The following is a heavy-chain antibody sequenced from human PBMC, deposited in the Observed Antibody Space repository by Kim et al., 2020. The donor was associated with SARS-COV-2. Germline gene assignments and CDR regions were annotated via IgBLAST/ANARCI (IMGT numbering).Heavy chain of an antibody. Sequence: ASVKVSCKASGYTFTSYAMHWVRQAPGQRLEWMGWINAGNGNTKYSQKFQGRVTITRDTSASTAYMELSSLRSEDTAVYYCARDWVQLEPTYYFDYWGQGTLVTVSS. J-gene: IGHJ4*02. V-gene: IGHV1-3*01. CDR3: ARDWVQLEPTYYFDY. CDR1: GYTFTSYA. CDR2: INAGNGNT. D-gene: IGHD1-1*01.